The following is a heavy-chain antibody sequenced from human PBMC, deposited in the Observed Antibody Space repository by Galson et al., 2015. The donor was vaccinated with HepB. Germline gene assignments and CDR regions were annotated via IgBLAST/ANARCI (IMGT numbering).Heavy chain of an antibody. V-gene: IGHV3-33*01. Sequence: SLRLSCAASGFTFSSHGMNWVRQAPGKGLGWVATIWVDGTNKFYADSVKGRFTISRDNSKNTLSLQMNSLGADDTAVYYCAREGDPHIYWSALDFWGQGILVTVSS. D-gene: IGHD3-3*01. CDR2: IWVDGTNK. J-gene: IGHJ4*02. CDR1: GFTFSSHG. CDR3: AREGDPHIYWSALDF.